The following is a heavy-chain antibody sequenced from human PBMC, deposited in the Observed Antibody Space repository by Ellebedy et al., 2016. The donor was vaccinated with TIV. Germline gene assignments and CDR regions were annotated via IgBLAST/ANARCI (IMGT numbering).Heavy chain of an antibody. CDR1: GFTFSSYA. J-gene: IGHJ4*02. CDR3: ARTNDDYGGNWAFDY. Sequence: GESLKISCAASGFTFSSYAMSWVRQAPGKGLEWVSAISGSGSSTYYADSVKGRFTVSRDNSKNTLYLQMTSLRAEDTAVYYCARTNDDYGGNWAFDYWGQGTLVTVSS. D-gene: IGHD4-23*01. CDR2: ISGSGSST. V-gene: IGHV3-23*01.